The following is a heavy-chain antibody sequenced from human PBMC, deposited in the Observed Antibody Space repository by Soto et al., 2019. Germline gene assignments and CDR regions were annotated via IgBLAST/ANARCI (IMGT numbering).Heavy chain of an antibody. V-gene: IGHV1-24*01. CDR2: FDPDSGEA. CDR3: ATDPITVFGLAR. Sequence: ASVKVSCKVSGYTLIEVSMHWVRQAPGKGLEWIGGFDPDSGEAVYAQEFQGRLTVTEDPSTDTAYKELSSLRSDDTAVYYCATDPITVFGLARWGQGTPVTVSS. CDR1: GYTLIEVS. J-gene: IGHJ4*02. D-gene: IGHD3-3*01.